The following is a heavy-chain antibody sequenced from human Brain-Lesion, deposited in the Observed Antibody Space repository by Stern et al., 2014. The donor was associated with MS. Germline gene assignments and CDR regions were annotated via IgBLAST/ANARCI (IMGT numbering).Heavy chain of an antibody. CDR2: IYYSGHT. CDR3: AGEEDIRYCSGGSCTGNWFDP. D-gene: IGHD2-15*01. V-gene: IGHV4-39*01. J-gene: IGHJ5*02. Sequence: VHLVESGPGLVKPSETLSLTCTVAGGSVSSTSYAWAWIRQPPGKGLEWIGTIYYSGHTYYSPSLKRRLTISLDTSKNQFSLPLRSVTAADTAVYYCAGEEDIRYCSGGSCTGNWFDPWGQGTLVTVSS. CDR1: GGSVSSTSYA.